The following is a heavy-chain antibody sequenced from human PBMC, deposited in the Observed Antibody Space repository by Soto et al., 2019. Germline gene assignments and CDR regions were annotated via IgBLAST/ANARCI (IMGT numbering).Heavy chain of an antibody. Sequence: SETLSLTCAVYGGSFSGYYWSWIRQPPGKGLEWIGEINHSGSTNYNPSLKSRVTISVDTSKNQFSLKLSSVTAADTAVYYCARGRLFDYWGQGTLVTVSS. CDR1: GGSFSGYY. CDR2: INHSGST. V-gene: IGHV4-34*01. CDR3: ARGRLFDY. J-gene: IGHJ4*02.